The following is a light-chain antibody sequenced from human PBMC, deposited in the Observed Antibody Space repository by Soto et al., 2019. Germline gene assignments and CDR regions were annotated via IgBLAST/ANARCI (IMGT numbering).Light chain of an antibody. J-gene: IGLJ2*01. Sequence: QSALTQPASVSGSPGQSIAISCTGTSSNVGGYNFVSWYQQHTGKAPKLLIYEVNKRPSGVSNRFSGSKSDNTASLTISGLQAEDEADYYCCSYGGDRIFGGGTKVTVL. V-gene: IGLV2-23*02. CDR3: CSYGGDRI. CDR2: EVN. CDR1: SSNVGGYNF.